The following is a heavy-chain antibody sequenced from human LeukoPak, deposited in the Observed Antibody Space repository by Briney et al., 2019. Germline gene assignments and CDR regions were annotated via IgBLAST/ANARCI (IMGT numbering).Heavy chain of an antibody. D-gene: IGHD1-1*01. Sequence: ASVKVSCKASGGTFSNYGISWVRQAPGQGLEWMGWINPNSGGTNYAQKFQGRVTMTRDTSISTAYMELSRLRSDDTAVYYCARDGTTGGSDYWGQGTLVTVSS. J-gene: IGHJ4*02. CDR1: GGTFSNYG. CDR3: ARDGTTGGSDY. V-gene: IGHV1-2*02. CDR2: INPNSGGT.